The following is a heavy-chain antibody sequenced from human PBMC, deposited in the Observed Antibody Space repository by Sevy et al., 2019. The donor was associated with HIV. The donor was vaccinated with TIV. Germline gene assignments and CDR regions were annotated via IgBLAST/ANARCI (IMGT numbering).Heavy chain of an antibody. CDR1: GFTFSSYW. V-gene: IGHV3-74*01. J-gene: IGHJ6*03. CDR3: ARDLPPDQGSGSYSNPYYMDV. D-gene: IGHD3-10*01. CDR2: INSDGSST. Sequence: GGSLRLSCAASGFTFSSYWMHWVRQAPGKGLVWVSRINSDGSSTSYADSVKGRFTISRDNAKNTLYLQMNSLRAEDTAVYYCARDLPPDQGSGSYSNPYYMDVWGKGTTVTVSS.